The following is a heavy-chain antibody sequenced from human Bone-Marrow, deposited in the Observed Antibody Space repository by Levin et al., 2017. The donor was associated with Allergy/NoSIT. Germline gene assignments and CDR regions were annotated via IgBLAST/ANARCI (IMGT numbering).Heavy chain of an antibody. CDR1: GGSISSSSYY. Sequence: SQTLSLTCTVSGGSISSSSYYWGWIRQPPGKGLEWIGSIYYSGSTYYNPSLKSRVTISVDTSKNQFSLKLSSVTAADTAVYYCARRRHGDYFYYDYGMDVWGQGTTVTVSS. J-gene: IGHJ6*02. V-gene: IGHV4-39*01. CDR3: ARRRHGDYFYYDYGMDV. D-gene: IGHD4-17*01. CDR2: IYYSGST.